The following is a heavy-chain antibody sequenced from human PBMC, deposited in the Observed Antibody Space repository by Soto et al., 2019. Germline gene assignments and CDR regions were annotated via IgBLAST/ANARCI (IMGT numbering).Heavy chain of an antibody. Sequence: PWGSLRLSCAASGFTFSAFEMNWVRQAPGKGLEWLSYIYNSGSTMTYADSVKGRFAISRDNAKNSLYLEMYSLRAEDTAVYYCARESGGTGLDVWGQGTTVTVSS. CDR1: GFTFSAFE. CDR2: IYNSGSTM. CDR3: ARESGGTGLDV. V-gene: IGHV3-48*03. J-gene: IGHJ6*02. D-gene: IGHD1-1*01.